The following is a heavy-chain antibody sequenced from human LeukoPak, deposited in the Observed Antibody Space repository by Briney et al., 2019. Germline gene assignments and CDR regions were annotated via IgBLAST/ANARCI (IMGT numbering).Heavy chain of an antibody. J-gene: IGHJ4*02. CDR1: GYTFTSYY. D-gene: IGHD6-13*01. V-gene: IGHV1-46*01. CDR2: INPSGGST. Sequence: ASVKVSCKASGYTFTSYYMHWVRQAPGQGLEWMGIINPSGGSTSYAQKFQGRVTMTRDMSTSTVYMELSSLRSEGTAVYYCAISSSRYSGDYWGQGTLVTVSS. CDR3: AISSSRYSGDY.